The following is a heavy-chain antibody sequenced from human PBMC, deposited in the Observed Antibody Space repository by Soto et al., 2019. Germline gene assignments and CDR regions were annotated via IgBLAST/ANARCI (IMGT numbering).Heavy chain of an antibody. CDR2: ISKSDYT. D-gene: IGHD2-2*01. V-gene: IGHV3-21*01. Sequence: LRLSCTVSGFAFNNYGINWVRQAPGKGLEWVSSISKSDYTYYSDSVTGRFTISRDNAKNSVSLQMNTLRVEDTAVYYCAREDSIIIPAVSDFWGQGTLVTVS. CDR3: AREDSIIIPAVSDF. J-gene: IGHJ4*02. CDR1: GFAFNNYG.